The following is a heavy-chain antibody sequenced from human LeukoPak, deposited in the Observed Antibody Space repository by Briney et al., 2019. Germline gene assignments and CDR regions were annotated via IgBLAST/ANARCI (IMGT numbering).Heavy chain of an antibody. CDR1: GFTFSSYW. J-gene: IGHJ5*02. Sequence: GGSQRLSCAASGFTFSSYWMHWVRQAPGQGLVWVSRINSDGSSTSYADSVKGRFTISRDNAKNMLYLQMNSLRAEDTAVYYCGRHLIYGSGSYYRNWFDPWGQGTLVNVSS. CDR3: GRHLIYGSGSYYRNWFDP. CDR2: INSDGSST. V-gene: IGHV3-74*01. D-gene: IGHD3-10*01.